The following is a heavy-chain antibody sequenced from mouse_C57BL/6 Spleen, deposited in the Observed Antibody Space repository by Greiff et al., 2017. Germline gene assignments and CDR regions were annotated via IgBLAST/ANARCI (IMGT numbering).Heavy chain of an antibody. Sequence: QVQLQQPGAELVMPGASVKLSCKASGYTFTSYWMHWVKQRPGQGLEWIGEIDPSDSYTNYNQKFKGKSTLTVDKSSSTAYMQLSSLTSEDSAVYYCARGGTTVVARYFDGWGTGTTVTVSS. V-gene: IGHV1-69*01. CDR2: IDPSDSYT. CDR1: GYTFTSYW. CDR3: ARGGTTVVARYFDG. J-gene: IGHJ1*03. D-gene: IGHD1-1*01.